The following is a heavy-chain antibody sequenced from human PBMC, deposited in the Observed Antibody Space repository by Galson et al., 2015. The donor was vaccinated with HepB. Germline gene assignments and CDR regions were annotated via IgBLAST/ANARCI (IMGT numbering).Heavy chain of an antibody. CDR3: ARDFWSGYYKGDS. CDR1: GFNFTKYP. CDR2: ISASSDFT. J-gene: IGHJ4*02. Sequence: SLRLSCAVSGFNFTKYPMNWVRQAPGKGLEWISYISASSDFTYYADSVKGRFTISRDNAKASLYLQVNNLRVDDTAVYYCARDFWSGYYKGDSWGQGTLVTVSS. V-gene: IGHV3-48*01. D-gene: IGHD3-3*01.